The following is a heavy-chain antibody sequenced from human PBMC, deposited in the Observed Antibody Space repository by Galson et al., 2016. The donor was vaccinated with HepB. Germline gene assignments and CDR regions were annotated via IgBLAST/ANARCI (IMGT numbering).Heavy chain of an antibody. D-gene: IGHD2/OR15-2a*01. J-gene: IGHJ5*02. CDR2: TYYRSEWYN. CDR3: TRGVLGPAGNWFDP. CDR1: GDSVSSSSAA. Sequence: CAISGDSVSSSSAAWNWISQSPSRGLEWLGRTYYRSEWYNDYALSVKSRIIINPDTSKNQPSLQLKSVTPADTAVYFCTRGVLGPAGNWFDPWGQGILVTGSS. V-gene: IGHV6-1*01.